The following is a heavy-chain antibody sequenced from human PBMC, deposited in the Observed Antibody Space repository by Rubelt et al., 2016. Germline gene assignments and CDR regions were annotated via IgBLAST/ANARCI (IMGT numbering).Heavy chain of an antibody. CDR1: GFIFTNYA. CDR3: ARAIMTTVSYGMDV. CDR2: ISGSDGRT. V-gene: IGHV3-23*01. Sequence: PGGSLRLSCAASGFIFTNYAMSWVRQAPGKGLEWVSAISGSDGRTYYADSVKGRFTISRDNSKNTVYLQMDSLRAEDTAVYYCARAIMTTVSYGMDVWGQGTTVTVSS. J-gene: IGHJ6*02. D-gene: IGHD4-17*01.